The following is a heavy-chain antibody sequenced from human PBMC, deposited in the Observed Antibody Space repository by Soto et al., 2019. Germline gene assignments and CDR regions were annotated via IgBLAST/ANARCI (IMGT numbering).Heavy chain of an antibody. Sequence: PGGFLRLSCAASGFTFSSYSMNWVRQAPGEGLEWVSSISSSSSYIYYADSVKGRFTISRDNAKNSLYLQMNSLRAEDTAVYYCARDGSSSGHQYDYWGQGTLVTVSS. CDR2: ISSSSSYI. J-gene: IGHJ4*02. CDR1: GFTFSSYS. CDR3: ARDGSSSGHQYDY. V-gene: IGHV3-21*01. D-gene: IGHD3-22*01.